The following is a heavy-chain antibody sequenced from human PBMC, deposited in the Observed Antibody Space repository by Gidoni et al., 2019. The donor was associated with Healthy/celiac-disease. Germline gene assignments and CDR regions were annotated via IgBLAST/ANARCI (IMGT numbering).Heavy chain of an antibody. CDR1: GGSIRSGGYS. D-gene: IGHD4-17*01. CDR2: IYHSGST. V-gene: IGHV4-30-2*01. J-gene: IGHJ5*02. CDR3: ARGGYGDYVDWFDP. Sequence: QLQLQESGSGLVKPSQTLSLTCAVPGGSIRSGGYSWSWIRQPPGKGLEWIGYIYHSGSTYYTPSLKSRVTISVDRAKNQFSLKLSSVTAADTAVYYCARGGYGDYVDWFDPWGQGTLVTVSS.